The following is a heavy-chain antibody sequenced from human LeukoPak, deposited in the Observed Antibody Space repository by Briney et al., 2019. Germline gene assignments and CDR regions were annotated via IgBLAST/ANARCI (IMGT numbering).Heavy chain of an antibody. CDR3: ARDAWIGELLYFDS. D-gene: IGHD3-10*01. CDR2: IWYDGSNK. J-gene: IGHJ4*02. V-gene: IGHV3-33*01. CDR1: GFTFSTYG. Sequence: GGSLRLSCAASGFTFSTYGMHWVRQAPGKGLEWVAVIWYDGSNKYYVDSVKGRFTISRDNSKNTPYLQMNSLRAEDTAVYYCARDAWIGELLYFDSWGQGTLVTVSS.